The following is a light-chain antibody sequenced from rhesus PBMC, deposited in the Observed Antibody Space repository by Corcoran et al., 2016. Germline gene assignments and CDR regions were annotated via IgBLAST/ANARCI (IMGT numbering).Light chain of an antibody. J-gene: IGKJ4*01. CDR2: ETS. Sequence: DIVMIQTPLSLPITPGEPASISCRASQSLLHSNGHTYLHWYLQKPGQSPQLLIYETSNRATGVPDRFSGTGSGTDFTLKISKVEAEDVVVYYCAQAIDFPLTFGGGTKVEIK. V-gene: IGKV2-72*01. CDR1: QSLLHSNGHTY. CDR3: AQAIDFPLT.